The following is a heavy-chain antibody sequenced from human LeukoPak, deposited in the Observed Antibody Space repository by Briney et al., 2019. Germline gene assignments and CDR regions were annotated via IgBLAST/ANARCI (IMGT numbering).Heavy chain of an antibody. J-gene: IGHJ6*03. Sequence: GASVKVSCKASGYTFTGYYMHWVRQAPGQGLEWMGWINPNSGGTNYAQKFQGRVTMTRDTSISTAYMELSRLRSDDTAVYYCARDHGYSYPADYYYMDVWGKGTTVTVSS. CDR3: ARDHGYSYPADYYYMDV. V-gene: IGHV1-2*02. D-gene: IGHD5-18*01. CDR1: GYTFTGYY. CDR2: INPNSGGT.